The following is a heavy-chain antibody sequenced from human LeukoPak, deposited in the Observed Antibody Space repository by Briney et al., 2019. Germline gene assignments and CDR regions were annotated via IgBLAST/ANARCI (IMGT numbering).Heavy chain of an antibody. D-gene: IGHD3-22*01. CDR2: IRSKGYGGTT. Sequence: GGSRRLSCTVSGFTFGDYGMSWVRQAPGKGLEWVGFIRSKGYGGTTEYAASVKGRFTISRDDSKSIAYLQMNSLKTEDTAVYYCTRGDYYNSSGHFLLFDDWGQGTLVTISS. CDR3: TRGDYYNSSGHFLLFDD. CDR1: GFTFGDYG. V-gene: IGHV3-49*04. J-gene: IGHJ4*02.